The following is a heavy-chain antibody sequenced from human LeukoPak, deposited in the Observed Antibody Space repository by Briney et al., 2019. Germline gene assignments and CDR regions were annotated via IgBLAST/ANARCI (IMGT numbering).Heavy chain of an antibody. V-gene: IGHV3-33*08. CDR2: IWSDGSNK. D-gene: IGHD3-22*01. CDR1: GFTLDDYA. J-gene: IGHJ4*02. CDR3: ARGYYAGRGHHFEY. Sequence: GRSLRLSCAASGFTLDDYAMHWVRQAPGKGLEWVTVIWSDGSNKYYADSVKGRFTISRDNSKNTLYLQMNSLRAEDTAVYYCARGYYAGRGHHFEYWGQGTLVTVSS.